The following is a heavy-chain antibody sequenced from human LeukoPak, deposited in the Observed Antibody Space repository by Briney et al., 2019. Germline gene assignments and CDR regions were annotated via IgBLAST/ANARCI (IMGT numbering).Heavy chain of an antibody. D-gene: IGHD3-9*01. J-gene: IGHJ4*02. CDR2: INHSGST. Sequence: SETLSLTCTLSGGSISGYYWSWIRQPPGKGLEWIGEINHSGSTNYNPSLKSRVTISVDTSKNQFSLKLSSVTAADTAVYYCARGGRIRYFDWLLYDYWGQGTLVTVSS. CDR3: ARGGRIRYFDWLLYDY. V-gene: IGHV4-34*01. CDR1: GGSISGYY.